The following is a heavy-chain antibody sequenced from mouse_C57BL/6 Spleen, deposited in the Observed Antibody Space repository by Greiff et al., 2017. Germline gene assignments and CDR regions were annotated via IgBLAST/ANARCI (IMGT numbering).Heavy chain of an antibody. CDR2: IDPETGGT. J-gene: IGHJ3*01. CDR3: AGSNSDYWFAY. V-gene: IGHV1-15*01. CDR1: GYTFTDYE. D-gene: IGHD2-5*01. Sequence: QVQLQQSGAELVRPGASVTLSCKASGYTFTDYEMHWVKQTPVHGLEWIGAIDPETGGTAYNQKFKGKAILTADKSSSTAYKELRSLTSEDSAVYYYAGSNSDYWFAYWGQGTLVTVSA.